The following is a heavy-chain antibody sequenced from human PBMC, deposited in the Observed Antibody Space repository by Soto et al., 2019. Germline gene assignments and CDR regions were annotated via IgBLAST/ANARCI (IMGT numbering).Heavy chain of an antibody. CDR2: MNPNSGNT. J-gene: IGHJ5*02. D-gene: IGHD3-10*01. CDR1: GYTFTSYD. CDR3: AMYYYGSGSPSWFDP. Sequence: GASVKVSCKASGYTFTSYDINLLRHSTGQGLEWMGWMNPNSGNTGYAQKFQGRVTMTRNTSISTAYMELSSLRSEDTAVYYCAMYYYGSGSPSWFDPWGQGTLVTVSS. V-gene: IGHV1-8*01.